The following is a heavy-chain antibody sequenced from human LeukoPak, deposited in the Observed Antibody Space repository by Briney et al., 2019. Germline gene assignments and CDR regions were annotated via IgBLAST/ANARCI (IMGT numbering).Heavy chain of an antibody. CDR1: GGSFSGYY. J-gene: IGHJ4*02. V-gene: IGHV4-34*01. CDR2: INHTGST. D-gene: IGHD3-22*01. Sequence: PSETLSLTCAVYGGSFSGYYWSWIRQPPGKGLEWIGEINHTGSTNYNTSLKSRVTLSVDTSKNQFSLKLSSVTAADTAVYYCARESGHYYDSSGYYDYWGQGTLVTVSS. CDR3: ARESGHYYDSSGYYDY.